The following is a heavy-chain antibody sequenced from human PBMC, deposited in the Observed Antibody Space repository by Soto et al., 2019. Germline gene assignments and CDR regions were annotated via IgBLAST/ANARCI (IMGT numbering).Heavy chain of an antibody. J-gene: IGHJ4*02. Sequence: QVQLQESGPGLVKPSETLSLTCTVSGGSISSYYWSWIRQPPGKGLEWIGYIYYSGSTNYNPSLKSRVTISVDTSKNQFSLKLSSVTAADTAEYYCARRYGGNFDYWGQGTLVTVSS. CDR3: ARRYGGNFDY. CDR1: GGSISSYY. V-gene: IGHV4-59*01. CDR2: IYYSGST. D-gene: IGHD3-16*01.